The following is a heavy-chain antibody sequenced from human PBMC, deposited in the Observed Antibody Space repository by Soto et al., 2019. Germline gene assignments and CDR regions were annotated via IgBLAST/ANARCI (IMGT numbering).Heavy chain of an antibody. CDR3: ARDASGTMNMVTTSPDL. J-gene: IGHJ5*02. CDR2: ISSSSSHI. Sequence: GGSLRLSCAASGFTLSTYSMNWVRQAPGKGLEWVSSISSSSSHIYYADSVKGRFTISRDNAKNSLSLQMNSLRAEDKAVYYCARDASGTMNMVTTSPDLCGQRTLVTVSS. D-gene: IGHD4-17*01. V-gene: IGHV3-21*01. CDR1: GFTLSTYS.